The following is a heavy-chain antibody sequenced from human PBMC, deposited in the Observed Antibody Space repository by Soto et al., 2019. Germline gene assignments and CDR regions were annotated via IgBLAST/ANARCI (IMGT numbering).Heavy chain of an antibody. J-gene: IGHJ6*03. D-gene: IGHD6-13*01. CDR3: ARRGYGSRWPNVYMDV. V-gene: IGHV3-64*01. CDR2: ISNNGAHT. CDR1: GFTFSNYE. Sequence: EAQLVESGGGLVQPGGSLRLSCAASGFTFSNYEMHWVHQAPGKGLEYVSGISNNGAHTDYAKSVKGRFTISRDNSENTLYLQRGSLRAEDMALYYCARRGYGSRWPNVYMDVWGKGTTVTVSS.